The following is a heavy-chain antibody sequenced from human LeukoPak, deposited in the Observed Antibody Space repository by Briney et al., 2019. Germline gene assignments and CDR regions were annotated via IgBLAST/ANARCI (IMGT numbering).Heavy chain of an antibody. J-gene: IGHJ4*02. D-gene: IGHD6-19*01. V-gene: IGHV3-7*01. Sequence: GGSLRLSCAASGFTLTSYWMSWVRQAPGTGLEWVANIKQDGSEKYYVDSVKGRFTISRDNAKNSLYLQMNSLRAEDSAVYYCATYISGWFDYWGQGTLVTVSS. CDR1: GFTLTSYW. CDR3: ATYISGWFDY. CDR2: IKQDGSEK.